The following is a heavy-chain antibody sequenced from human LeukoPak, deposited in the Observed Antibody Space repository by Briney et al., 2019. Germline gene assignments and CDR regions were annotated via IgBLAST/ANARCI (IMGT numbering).Heavy chain of an antibody. J-gene: IGHJ4*02. V-gene: IGHV1-46*01. CDR1: GYTFTSYY. D-gene: IGHD6-6*01. CDR2: INPSGGST. Sequence: ASVEVSCKASGYTFTSYYMHWVRQAPGQGLEWMGIINPSGGSTSYAQEFQGRVTMTRDLSTSTVYMELSSLRSEDTAVYYCARDPVSSTTFFDYWGQGTLVTVSS. CDR3: ARDPVSSTTFFDY.